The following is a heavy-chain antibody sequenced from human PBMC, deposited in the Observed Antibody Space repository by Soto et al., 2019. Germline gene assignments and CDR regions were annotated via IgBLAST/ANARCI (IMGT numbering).Heavy chain of an antibody. V-gene: IGHV3-21*01. CDR1: GFTFSSYS. D-gene: IGHD2-15*01. Sequence: GGSLRLSCAASGFTFSSYSMNWVRQAPGKGLEWVSSISSSSSYIYYADSVKGRFTISRDNAKNSLYLQMNSLRAEDTAVYYCARDLWDVVVVAASFGGDAFDIWGQGTMVTVSS. CDR3: ARDLWDVVVVAASFGGDAFDI. CDR2: ISSSSSYI. J-gene: IGHJ3*02.